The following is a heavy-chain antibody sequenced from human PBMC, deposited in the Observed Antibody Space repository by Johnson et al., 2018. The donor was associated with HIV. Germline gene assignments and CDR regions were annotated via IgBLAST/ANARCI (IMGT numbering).Heavy chain of an antibody. CDR3: TTGRTYYDFWSGYYKASRVDAFDI. CDR1: GFTFNSYP. V-gene: IGHV3-15*01. CDR2: IKGRADGETI. D-gene: IGHD3-3*01. J-gene: IGHJ3*02. Sequence: VQLVESGGGVVQPGGSLRLSCAASGFTFNSYPMHWVRQAPGKGLEWVGRIKGRADGETIDYAASIKGRFTMSRDDSKKTLYLQRNSLKTEDTAVYYCTTGRTYYDFWSGYYKASRVDAFDIWGQGTMVTVSS.